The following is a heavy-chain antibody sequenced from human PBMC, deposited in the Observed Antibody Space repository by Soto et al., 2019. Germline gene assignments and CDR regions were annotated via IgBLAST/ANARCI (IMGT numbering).Heavy chain of an antibody. V-gene: IGHV4-4*07. CDR1: GGSISSYY. CDR2: VYTTGNT. J-gene: IGHJ6*02. D-gene: IGHD4-4*01. Sequence: SETLSLTCTVSGGSISSYYWSWIRQPAGKGLEWIGRVYTTGNTNYNPSLKSRVTMSVDTSKDQFSLKLSSVTAADTAMYFCARIDYSRQLAPYYYGMDVWGQGTTVTVSS. CDR3: ARIDYSRQLAPYYYGMDV.